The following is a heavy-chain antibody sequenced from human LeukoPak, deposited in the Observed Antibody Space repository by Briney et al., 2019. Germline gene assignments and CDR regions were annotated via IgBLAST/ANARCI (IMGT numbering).Heavy chain of an antibody. CDR3: ARASGDYGYYGMDV. CDR1: GFTFSSYA. Sequence: GGSLRLSCAASGFTFSSYAMSWVRQAPGKGLEWVSAISGSGGSTYYADSVKGRFTISRDNAKNSLYLQMNSLRAEDTAVYYCARASGDYGYYGMDVWGQGTTVTVSS. J-gene: IGHJ6*02. V-gene: IGHV3-23*01. CDR2: ISGSGGST.